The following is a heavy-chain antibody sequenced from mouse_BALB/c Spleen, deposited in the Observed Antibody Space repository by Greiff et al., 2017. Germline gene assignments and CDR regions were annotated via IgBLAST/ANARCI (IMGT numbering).Heavy chain of an antibody. CDR3: ARGRGTTEVARYWYFDV. J-gene: IGHJ1*01. V-gene: IGHV5-6-5*01. Sequence: DVMLVESGGGLVKPGGSLKLSCAASGFTFSSYAMSWVRQTPEKRLEWVAFISSGGSTYYPDSVKGRFTIFRDNARNILYLQMSSLRSEDTAMYCCARGRGTTEVARYWYFDVWGAGTTVTVSS. CDR1: GFTFSSYA. CDR2: ISSGGST. D-gene: IGHD1-1*01.